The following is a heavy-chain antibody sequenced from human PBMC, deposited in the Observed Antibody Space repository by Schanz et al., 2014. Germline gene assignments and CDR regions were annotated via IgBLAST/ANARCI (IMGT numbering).Heavy chain of an antibody. V-gene: IGHV3-74*01. J-gene: IGHJ4*02. Sequence: EVQLVESGGGLVQPGGSLRLSCAASGFTFSDSWMHWVRQAPGKGLVWVSRTSNDGSFTTFADSVRGRFTISRDNSRNTVYLQMNNVVVDDTATYYCVKTDAGWRFDYWGQGTLVIVSS. D-gene: IGHD6-19*01. CDR2: TSNDGSFT. CDR3: VKTDAGWRFDY. CDR1: GFTFSDSW.